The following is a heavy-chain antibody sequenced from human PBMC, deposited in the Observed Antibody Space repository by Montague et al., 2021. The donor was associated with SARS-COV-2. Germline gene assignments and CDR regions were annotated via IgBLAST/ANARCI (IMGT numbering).Heavy chain of an antibody. CDR2: IKQDGSDK. V-gene: IGHV3-7*01. Sequence: FLRLSCAASGFTFRRYWMSLFRQAPGKGLEWVANIKQDGSDKYYWSSVKSRFTISRDNARNSLYLQMNSLRAEDTAVYYCARIDGSSISCPFDYWGQGTLVTVSS. CDR1: GFTFRRYW. J-gene: IGHJ4*02. D-gene: IGHD2-2*01. CDR3: ARIDGSSISCPFDY.